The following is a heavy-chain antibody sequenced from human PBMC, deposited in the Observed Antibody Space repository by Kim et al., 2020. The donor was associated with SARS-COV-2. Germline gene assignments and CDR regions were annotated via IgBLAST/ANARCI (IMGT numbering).Heavy chain of an antibody. CDR2: IYYSGST. CDR3: ARHLCSGGSCRFDY. Sequence: SETLSLTCTVSGGSISSYYWSWIRQPPGKGLEWIGYIYYSGSTNYNPSLKSRVTISVDTSKNQFSLKLSSVTAADTAVYYCARHLCSGGSCRFDYWGQGTLVTVSS. D-gene: IGHD2-15*01. J-gene: IGHJ4*02. V-gene: IGHV4-59*08. CDR1: GGSISSYY.